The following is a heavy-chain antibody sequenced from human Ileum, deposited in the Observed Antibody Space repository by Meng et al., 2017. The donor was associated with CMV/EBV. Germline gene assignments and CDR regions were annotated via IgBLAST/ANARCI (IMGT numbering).Heavy chain of an antibody. CDR2: IYPGDSDT. V-gene: IGHV5-51*01. CDR3: ARQSNLIRNYYGSGSYFSDY. CDR1: FHSYW. J-gene: IGHJ4*02. Sequence: FHSYWIAWVRQIPGKGLECIGIIYPGDSDTRYSPSFQGQVTISTDKPISTAYLQWSSLKASDTAMYYCARQSNLIRNYYGSGSYFSDYWGQGTLVTVSS. D-gene: IGHD3-10*01.